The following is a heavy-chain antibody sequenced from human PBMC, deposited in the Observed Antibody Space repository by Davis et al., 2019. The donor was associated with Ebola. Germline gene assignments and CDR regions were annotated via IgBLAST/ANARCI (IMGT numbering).Heavy chain of an antibody. Sequence: WIGYYYYTGSTYYNPSLKSRVTISVDTSKNQFSLKLSSVTAADTAVYYCAKYSSSPHWYFDLWGRGTLVTVSS. V-gene: IGHV4-39*01. CDR2: YYYTGST. D-gene: IGHD6-6*01. J-gene: IGHJ2*01. CDR3: AKYSSSPHWYFDL.